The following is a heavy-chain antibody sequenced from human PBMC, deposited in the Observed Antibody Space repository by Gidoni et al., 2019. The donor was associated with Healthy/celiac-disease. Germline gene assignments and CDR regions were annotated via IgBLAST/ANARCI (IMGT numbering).Heavy chain of an antibody. V-gene: IGHV3-66*01. CDR3: HSSGYYYLYYFDY. D-gene: IGHD3-22*01. J-gene: IGHJ4*02. CDR2: IYSGGST. Sequence: EVQLVESGGGLVQPGGSLRLSCAASGFTVSSNYMSWVRQAPGKGLEWVSVIYSGGSTYYADSVKGRFTISRDNSKNTLYLQMNSLRAEDTAVYYCHSSGYYYLYYFDYWGQGTLVTVSS. CDR1: GFTVSSNY.